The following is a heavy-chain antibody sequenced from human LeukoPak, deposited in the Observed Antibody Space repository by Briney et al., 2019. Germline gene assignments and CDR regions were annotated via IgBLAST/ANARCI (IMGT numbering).Heavy chain of an antibody. J-gene: IGHJ4*02. CDR3: ARLNPQVGATYFDY. D-gene: IGHD1-26*01. CDR2: IYYSGST. Sequence: SETLSLTXTVSGGSISSSSYYWGWIRQPPGKGLEWIGSIYYSGSTYYNPSLKSRVTISVDTSKNQFSLKLSSVTAADTAVYYCARLNPQVGATYFDYWGQGTLVTVSS. V-gene: IGHV4-39*01. CDR1: GGSISSSSYY.